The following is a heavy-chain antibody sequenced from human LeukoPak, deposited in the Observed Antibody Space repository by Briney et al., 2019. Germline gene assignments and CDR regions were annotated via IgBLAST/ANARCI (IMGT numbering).Heavy chain of an antibody. V-gene: IGHV1-69*04. CDR3: ARDRENFWSGYYDGYYYYMDV. J-gene: IGHJ6*03. CDR2: IIPILGIA. CDR1: GGTFSSYT. D-gene: IGHD3-3*01. Sequence: SVKVSCKASGGTFSSYTISWVRQAPGQGLEWMGRIIPILGIANYAQKFQGRVTITADKSTSTAYMELSRLRSDDTAVYYCARDRENFWSGYYDGYYYYMDVWGKGTTVTVSS.